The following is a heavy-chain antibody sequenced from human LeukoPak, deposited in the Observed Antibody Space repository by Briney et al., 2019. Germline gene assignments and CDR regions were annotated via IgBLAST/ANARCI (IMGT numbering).Heavy chain of an antibody. CDR1: GFTFSSYG. CDR2: ISRSGSTI. V-gene: IGHV3-48*03. Sequence: PGGSLRLSSAASGFTFSSYGMTWVRQAPRKGLECVSYISRSGSTIYYADSVKGGFTISRDSAQNSLYLQMNSLRAEDTALYYCARRTGDTFDIWGQGTMVTVSS. CDR3: ARRTGDTFDI. D-gene: IGHD3-10*01. J-gene: IGHJ3*02.